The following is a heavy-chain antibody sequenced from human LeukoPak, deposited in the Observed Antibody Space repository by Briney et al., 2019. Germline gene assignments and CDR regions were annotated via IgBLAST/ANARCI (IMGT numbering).Heavy chain of an antibody. V-gene: IGHV4-39*07. CDR2: GNHDGTT. CDR3: ARVQDTTMGHFDY. J-gene: IGHJ4*02. CDR1: GGSVSSSSYY. Sequence: SETLSLTCTVSGGSVSSSSYYWGWIRQPPGKGLDWIGTGNHDGTTYHNPSLKSRVTISVDTSKNQFSLKLSSVTAADTAEYYCARVQDTTMGHFDYWGQGTLVTVSS. D-gene: IGHD1-1*01.